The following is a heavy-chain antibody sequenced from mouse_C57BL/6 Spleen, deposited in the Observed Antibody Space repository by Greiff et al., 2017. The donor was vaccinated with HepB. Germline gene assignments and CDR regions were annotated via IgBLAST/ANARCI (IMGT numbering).Heavy chain of an antibody. V-gene: IGHV1-15*01. D-gene: IGHD1-1*01. CDR2: IDPETGGT. CDR1: GYTFTDYE. Sequence: QVHVKQSGAELVRPGASVTLSCKASGYTFTDYEMHWVKQTPVHGLEWIGAIDPETGGTAYNQKFKGKAILTADKSSSTAYMELRSLTSEDSAVYYCTINYYGSSFDYWGQGTTLTVSS. J-gene: IGHJ2*01. CDR3: TINYYGSSFDY.